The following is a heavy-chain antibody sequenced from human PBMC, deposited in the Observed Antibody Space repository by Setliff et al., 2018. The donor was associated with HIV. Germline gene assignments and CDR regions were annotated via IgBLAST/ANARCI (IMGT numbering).Heavy chain of an antibody. V-gene: IGHV1-69*10. CDR3: ARGDGGVDY. CDR1: GGTFSSYA. D-gene: IGHD3-10*01. Sequence: GASVKVSCKASGGTFSSYAISWVRQAPGQGLEWMGGIIPILGIANYAQKFQGRVTITRDTSTSTVYMELSSLRSEDTAVYYCARGDGGVDYWGQGTLVTAPQ. J-gene: IGHJ4*02. CDR2: IIPILGIA.